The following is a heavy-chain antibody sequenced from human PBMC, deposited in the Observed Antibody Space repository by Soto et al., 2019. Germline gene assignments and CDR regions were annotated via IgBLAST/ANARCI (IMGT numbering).Heavy chain of an antibody. D-gene: IGHD2-2*01. CDR3: ARDSYCSSASCYADAFDI. V-gene: IGHV3-21*01. J-gene: IGHJ3*02. CDR1: GFTFSFYS. Sequence: EVQLVESGGGLVKPGGSLRLSCAASGFTFSFYSMNWVRQAPGKGLEWVSSITSSSSYIYYANSVKGRFTISRDNAKKSLYLEMNSLRAEDTAVYYCARDSYCSSASCYADAFDIWGQGTMVTVSS. CDR2: ITSSSSYI.